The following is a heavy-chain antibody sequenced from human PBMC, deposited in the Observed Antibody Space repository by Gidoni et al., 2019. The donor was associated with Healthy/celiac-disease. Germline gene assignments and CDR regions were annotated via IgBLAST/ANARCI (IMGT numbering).Heavy chain of an antibody. Sequence: QVQLVESGGGVVQPGRSLRLSCAASGFTFSSYGMHWVRQAPGKGLEGVAVIWYDGSNKYYADSVKGRFTISRDNSKNTLYLQMNSLRAEDTAVYYCARESGDYVRYYYYGMDVWGQGTTVTVSS. CDR1: GFTFSSYG. V-gene: IGHV3-33*01. CDR3: ARESGDYVRYYYYGMDV. D-gene: IGHD4-17*01. CDR2: IWYDGSNK. J-gene: IGHJ6*02.